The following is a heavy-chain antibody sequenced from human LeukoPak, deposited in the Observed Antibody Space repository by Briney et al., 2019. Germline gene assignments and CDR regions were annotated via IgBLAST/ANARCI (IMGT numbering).Heavy chain of an antibody. CDR3: ARGGGLLWLGEFPNCFDT. V-gene: IGHV3-23*01. CDR2: ISASGGST. D-gene: IGHD3-10*01. CDR1: GSTFSSYA. J-gene: IGHJ5*02. Sequence: GGSLRLSCAASGSTFSSYAMSWVRQAPGKGLEYVSTISASGGSTFYADSMKGRSTISRDNSRSTVYLQMNSQRVEDTAVYYCARGGGLLWLGEFPNCFDTWGQGTLVTVSS.